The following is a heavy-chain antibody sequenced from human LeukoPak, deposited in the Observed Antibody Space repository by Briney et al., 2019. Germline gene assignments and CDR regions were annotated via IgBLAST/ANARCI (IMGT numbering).Heavy chain of an antibody. J-gene: IGHJ6*04. CDR1: GDTFDSHA. CDR2: IIPMYGTS. D-gene: IGHD5-12*01. Sequence: SVKVSCKASGDTFDSHAPSWVRQAPGQGLEWMGAIIPMYGTSNYAQKFQGRVAIIADKSTSTAYMELNSLTSEDTAVYYCAIAQNNHGYVYFGMDVWGKGSTVTVSS. V-gene: IGHV1-69*06. CDR3: AIAQNNHGYVYFGMDV.